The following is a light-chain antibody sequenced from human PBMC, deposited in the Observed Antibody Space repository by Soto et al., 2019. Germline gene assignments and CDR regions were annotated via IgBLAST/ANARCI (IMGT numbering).Light chain of an antibody. V-gene: IGKV4-1*01. CDR3: QQYFNTPLT. CDR1: QSVLSSSNNQNY. J-gene: IGKJ4*01. CDR2: WAS. Sequence: DIVMTQSPDSLAVSLGARATINCKSSQSVLSSSNNQNYLAWYQQKPGQPPKLLIYWASTRESGVPDRLSGSGSGTDFTLTISSLQAEDVAVYFCQQYFNTPLTFGGGTKVEIK.